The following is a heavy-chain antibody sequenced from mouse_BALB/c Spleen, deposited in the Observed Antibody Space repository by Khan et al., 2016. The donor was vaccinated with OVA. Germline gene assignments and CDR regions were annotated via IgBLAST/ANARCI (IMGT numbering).Heavy chain of an antibody. J-gene: IGHJ2*01. D-gene: IGHD2-1*01. CDR1: GYTLTSYW. Sequence: QVQLQQPGAELVNPGASVNLPCKASGYTLTSYWMHWVKQRPGQGLEWIGEINPSNGRTTYNEKFKSKATLTVDKSSSTAYMQLSSPTSEDSAVYYCARLLINFDYWGQGTTLTVSS. CDR3: ARLLINFDY. CDR2: INPSNGRT. V-gene: IGHV1S81*02.